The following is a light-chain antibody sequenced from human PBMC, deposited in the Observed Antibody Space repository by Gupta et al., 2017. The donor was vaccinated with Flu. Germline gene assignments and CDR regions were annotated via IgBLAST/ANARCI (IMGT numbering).Light chain of an antibody. Sequence: DVHLTQSPSFLSASVGDRVAITCRASQGISSYLAWYQQKPGKAPKLLIYAASTLQSGVPSRFSGSGSGTEFTLTISSLQPEDFATYYCQQLNSYRYTFGQGTKLEIK. CDR2: AAS. V-gene: IGKV1-9*01. J-gene: IGKJ2*01. CDR3: QQLNSYRYT. CDR1: QGISSY.